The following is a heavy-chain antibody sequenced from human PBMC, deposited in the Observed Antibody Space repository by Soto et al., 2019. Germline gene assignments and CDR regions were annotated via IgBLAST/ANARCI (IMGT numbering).Heavy chain of an antibody. V-gene: IGHV3-30-3*01. J-gene: IGHJ6*02. CDR3: ARDRLRYFDWLPNQGCYYGMDV. Sequence: GGSLILSCAVSGFTFSSHAMHWVRQPPGKGLEWVALIYPDGNNKYYADSVKGRFTISRDNAKNTLYLQMNSLRAEDTAVYYCARDRLRYFDWLPNQGCYYGMDVWGQGTTVTVSS. CDR2: IYPDGNNK. D-gene: IGHD3-9*01. CDR1: GFTFSSHA.